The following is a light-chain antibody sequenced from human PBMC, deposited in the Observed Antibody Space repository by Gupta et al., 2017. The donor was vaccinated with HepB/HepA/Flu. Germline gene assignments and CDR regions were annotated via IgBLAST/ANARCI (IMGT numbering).Light chain of an antibody. V-gene: IGKV1-39*01. CDR1: QSISSY. Sequence: QMIQSPSSVSASVGERVTITCRASQSISSYLNWYQQKPGKAPKLLIYAASSLQSGVPSRFSGSGSGTDFTLTISSLQPEDFTTYYCQQSYSTLFTFGPGTKVDIK. CDR3: QQSYSTLFT. J-gene: IGKJ3*01. CDR2: AAS.